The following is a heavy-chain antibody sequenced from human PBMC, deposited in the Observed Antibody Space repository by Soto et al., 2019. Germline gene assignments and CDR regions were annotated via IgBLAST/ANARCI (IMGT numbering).Heavy chain of an antibody. D-gene: IGHD1-1*01. Sequence: QVHLVQSGAEVKKPGASVKVSCKGSGYAFTTYGITWVRQAPGQGLEWMGWISAHNGNTNYAQKLQGRVTATRDTSTTTAYMELRSLRSDDTAVYYCARGRYGDYWGQGALVTASS. J-gene: IGHJ4*02. CDR2: ISAHNGNT. CDR3: ARGRYGDY. CDR1: GYAFTTYG. V-gene: IGHV1-18*01.